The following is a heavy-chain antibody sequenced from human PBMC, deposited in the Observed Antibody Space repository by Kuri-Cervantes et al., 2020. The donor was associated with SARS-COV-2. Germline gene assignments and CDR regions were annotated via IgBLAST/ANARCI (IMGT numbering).Heavy chain of an antibody. CDR1: GFSLITSGMC. Sequence: SGPTLVKPTQTLTLTCTFSGFSLITSGMCVSWIRQPPGKGLEWIGYIYYSGSTYYNPSLKSRVTISVDTSKNQFSLKLSSVTAADTAVYYCARDYYDSSYFDYWGQGTLVTVSS. D-gene: IGHD3-22*01. J-gene: IGHJ4*02. CDR2: IYYSGST. CDR3: ARDYYDSSYFDY. V-gene: IGHV4-30-4*08.